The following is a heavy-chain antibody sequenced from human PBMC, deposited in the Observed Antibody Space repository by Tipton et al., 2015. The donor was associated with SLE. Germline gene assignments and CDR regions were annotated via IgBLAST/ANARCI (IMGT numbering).Heavy chain of an antibody. CDR2: IYTSGST. J-gene: IGHJ2*01. Sequence: TLSLTCTVSGDSISSSYWGWIRQPAGKGLEWIGRIYTSGSTDYNPPLKSRVAMSVDTSRNHFSLKLNSMTAADTALYYCARQVGAGRWCFDLWGRGTLVTVSS. V-gene: IGHV4-4*07. CDR1: GDSISSSY. CDR3: ARQVGAGRWCFDL. D-gene: IGHD1-26*01.